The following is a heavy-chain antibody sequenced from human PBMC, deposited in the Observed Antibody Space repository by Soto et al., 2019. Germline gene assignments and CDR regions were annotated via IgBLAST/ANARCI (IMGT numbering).Heavy chain of an antibody. Sequence: QVQLVESGGGVVQPGRSLRLSCAASGFTLSSYAMHWVRQAPGKGLEWVVVISYDGSNKYYADSVKGRFTISRDNSKNTLYLQMNSLRAEDTAVYYCARDLVVAGTKSFDYWGQGTLVTVSS. CDR1: GFTLSSYA. D-gene: IGHD6-19*01. V-gene: IGHV3-30-3*01. J-gene: IGHJ4*02. CDR2: ISYDGSNK. CDR3: ARDLVVAGTKSFDY.